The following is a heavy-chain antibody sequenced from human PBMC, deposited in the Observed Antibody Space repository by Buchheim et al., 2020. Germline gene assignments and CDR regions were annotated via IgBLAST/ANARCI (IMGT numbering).Heavy chain of an antibody. CDR3: ARAYSSSWIDY. D-gene: IGHD6-13*01. V-gene: IGHV3-30*03. CDR2: ISYDGSNK. J-gene: IGHJ4*02. Sequence: QVQLVESGGGVVQPGRSLRLSCAASGFTFSSYGMHWVRQAPGKGLEWVAVISYDGSNKYYADSVKGRFTISRDNSKNTLYLQMNSLRAEDTAVYYCARAYSSSWIDYWGQGTL. CDR1: GFTFSSYG.